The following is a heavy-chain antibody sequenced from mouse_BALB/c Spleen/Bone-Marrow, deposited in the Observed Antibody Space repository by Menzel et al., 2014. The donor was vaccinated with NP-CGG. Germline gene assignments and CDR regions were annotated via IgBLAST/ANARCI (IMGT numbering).Heavy chain of an antibody. V-gene: IGHV1-7*01. CDR1: GYTFTSYW. D-gene: IGHD1-1*01. CDR3: ARRAYGGSYGFAY. J-gene: IGHJ3*01. CDR2: INPSTDYT. Sequence: VKLVESGAELAKPGASLKMFCKASGYTFTSYWMHWVKQRPGQGLEWIGYINPSTDYTEYNQKFKDKATLTADKSSSTAFMQLSSLTSEDSAVYYCARRAYGGSYGFAYWGQGTLITVSA.